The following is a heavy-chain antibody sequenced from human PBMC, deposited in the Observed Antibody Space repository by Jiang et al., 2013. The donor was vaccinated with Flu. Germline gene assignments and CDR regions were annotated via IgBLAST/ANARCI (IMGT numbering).Heavy chain of an antibody. CDR2: IYYSGST. CDR3: ATRTDGYSSHGMDV. Sequence: KPSETLSLTCTVSGGSISSYYWSWIRQPPGKGLEWIGYIYYSGSTNYNPSLKSRVTISVDTSKNQFSLKLSSVTAADTAVYYCATRTDGYSSHGMDVWGQGTTVTVSS. D-gene: IGHD5-18*01. V-gene: IGHV4-59*01. CDR1: GGSISSYY. J-gene: IGHJ6*02.